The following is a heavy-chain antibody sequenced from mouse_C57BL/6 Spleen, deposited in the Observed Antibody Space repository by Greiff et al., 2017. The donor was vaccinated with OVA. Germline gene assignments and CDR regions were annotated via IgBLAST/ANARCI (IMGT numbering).Heavy chain of an antibody. CDR3: ARIYDYDVGFAY. J-gene: IGHJ3*01. D-gene: IGHD2-4*01. CDR2: IWRGGST. Sequence: QVQLQQSGPGLVQPSQSLSITCTVSGFSLTSYGVHWVRQSPGKGLEWLGVIWRGGSTDYNAAFISSLSISKDNSKSQVFFKMNSLQADDTAIYYCARIYDYDVGFAYWGQGTLVTVSA. CDR1: GFSLTSYG. V-gene: IGHV2-2*01.